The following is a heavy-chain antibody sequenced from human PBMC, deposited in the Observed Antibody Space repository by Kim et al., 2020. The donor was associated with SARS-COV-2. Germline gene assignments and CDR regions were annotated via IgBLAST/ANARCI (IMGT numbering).Heavy chain of an antibody. J-gene: IGHJ4*02. CDR3: AKQLNGLGHY. CDR2: GST. Sequence: GSTYYVDCLKGRFTSSRDNSQNTVYLQMNSLRAEDTAVYYCAKQLNGLGHYWGQGTLVTVSS. D-gene: IGHD6-13*01. V-gene: IGHV3-66*01.